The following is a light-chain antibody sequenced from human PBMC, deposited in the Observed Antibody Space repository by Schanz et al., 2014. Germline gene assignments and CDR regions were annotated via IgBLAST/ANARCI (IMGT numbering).Light chain of an antibody. Sequence: EIVMTQFPATLSVSPGESATLSCRASQSVGSNLAWYQQIPGQAPRLLIFGASTRATGIPARFSGSGSGTEFTLTISSLQYEDFAVYYCQQYNKRPPLTFGGGTKVEIK. CDR3: QQYNKRPPLT. CDR1: QSVGSN. V-gene: IGKV3-15*01. CDR2: GAS. J-gene: IGKJ4*01.